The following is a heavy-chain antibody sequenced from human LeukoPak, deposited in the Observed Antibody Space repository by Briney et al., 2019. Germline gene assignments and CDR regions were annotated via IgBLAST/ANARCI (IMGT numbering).Heavy chain of an antibody. CDR2: INHSGST. CDR3: ARQSSTSTEPFDY. Sequence: SETLSLTCAVYGGSFSGYYWSWIRQPPGKGLEWIGEINHSGSTNYNPSLKSRVTISVDTSKNQFSLKLSSVTAADTAVYYCARQSSTSTEPFDYWGQGTLVTVSS. D-gene: IGHD2-2*01. V-gene: IGHV4-34*01. J-gene: IGHJ4*02. CDR1: GGSFSGYY.